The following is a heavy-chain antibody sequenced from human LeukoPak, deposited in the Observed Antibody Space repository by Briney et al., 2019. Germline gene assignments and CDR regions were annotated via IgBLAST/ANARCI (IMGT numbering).Heavy chain of an antibody. CDR2: INHSGST. CDR1: GGSFSGYY. CDR3: ARRKVTRGSSWNY. Sequence: SETLSLTCAVYGGSFSGYYWSWIRQPPGKGLEWIGEINHSGSTNYNPSLKSRVTISVDTSKNQFSLKLSSVTAADTAVYYCARRKVTRGSSWNYWGQGTLVTVSS. D-gene: IGHD6-13*01. J-gene: IGHJ4*02. V-gene: IGHV4-34*01.